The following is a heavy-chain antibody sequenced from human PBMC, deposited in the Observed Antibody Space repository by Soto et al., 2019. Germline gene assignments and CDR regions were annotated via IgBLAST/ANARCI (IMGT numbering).Heavy chain of an antibody. CDR3: AKVLHITIFGVAASWYYGMDV. Sequence: GGSLRLSCAASGFTFSSYGMHWVRQAPGKGLEWVAVISYDGSNKYYADSVKGRFTISRDNSKNTLYLQMNSLGADDTAVYYCAKVLHITIFGVAASWYYGMDVWGQGTTVTVSS. CDR2: ISYDGSNK. CDR1: GFTFSSYG. V-gene: IGHV3-30*18. J-gene: IGHJ6*02. D-gene: IGHD3-3*01.